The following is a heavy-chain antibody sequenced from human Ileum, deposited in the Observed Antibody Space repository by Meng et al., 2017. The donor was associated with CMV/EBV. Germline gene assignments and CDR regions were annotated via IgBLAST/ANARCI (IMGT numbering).Heavy chain of an antibody. V-gene: IGHV3-74*01. CDR2: INRDGSTA. J-gene: IGHJ6*02. CDR3: AKEGDVGPYGMDV. CDR1: GFTFSSCW. Sequence: GGSLRLSCAGSGFTFSSCWINWVRQAPGKGLVLVSRINRDGSTATYADSVKGRFTISRDNAKSTLYLQMNSLRVEDTAVYYCAKEGDVGPYGMDVWGQGTTVTVSS.